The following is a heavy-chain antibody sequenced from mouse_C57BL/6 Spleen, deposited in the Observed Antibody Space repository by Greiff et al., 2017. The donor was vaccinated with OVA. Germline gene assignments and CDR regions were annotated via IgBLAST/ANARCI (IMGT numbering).Heavy chain of an antibody. CDR1: GYTFTDYE. V-gene: IGHV1-15*01. Sequence: QVQLQQSGAELVRPGASVTLSCKASGYTFTDYEMHWVKQTPVNGLEWIGAIDPGNGGNAYNQKFKGKAIMTADKSSSTAYMELRSLTSEDSAVYYCTRDYGSSYPAWFAYGGQGTLVTVSA. CDR3: TRDYGSSYPAWFAY. J-gene: IGHJ3*01. CDR2: IDPGNGGN. D-gene: IGHD1-1*01.